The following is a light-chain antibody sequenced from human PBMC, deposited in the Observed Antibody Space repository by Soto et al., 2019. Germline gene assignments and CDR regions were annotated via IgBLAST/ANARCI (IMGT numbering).Light chain of an antibody. J-gene: IGKJ4*01. CDR1: QSVRSTS. CDR2: GAS. Sequence: VLTQSPGTLSLSPGERATLSCRASQSVRSTSLVWYQQKPAQAPRLLIYGASSRATGIPDRFSGSGSGTDFTLTISRLEPEDFAVYYCQQYGSSPLTFGGGTKVDIK. CDR3: QQYGSSPLT. V-gene: IGKV3-20*01.